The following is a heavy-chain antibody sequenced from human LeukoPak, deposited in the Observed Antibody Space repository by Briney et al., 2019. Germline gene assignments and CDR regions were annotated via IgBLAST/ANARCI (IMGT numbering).Heavy chain of an antibody. CDR2: IYTSGST. Sequence: SETLSLTCTVSGGSISSGSNYWSWIRQPAGKGLDWIGRIYTSGSTNYNPSLKSRVTISVDTSKNQFSLKLSSVTAADTAVYYCARAGYYDFWSGYYTDAGNYYYMDVWGKGTTVTVSS. V-gene: IGHV4-61*02. CDR1: GGSISSGSNY. J-gene: IGHJ6*03. CDR3: ARAGYYDFWSGYYTDAGNYYYMDV. D-gene: IGHD3-3*01.